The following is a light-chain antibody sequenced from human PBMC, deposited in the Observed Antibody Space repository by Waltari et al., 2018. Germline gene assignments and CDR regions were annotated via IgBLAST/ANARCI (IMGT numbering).Light chain of an antibody. CDR3: QVWDSNSDLVV. Sequence: SYVLTQPPSVSVAPGKTARITCGENNFGIEFVTWYQQKPGQAPVLVVYGNTDRPSRIPERFSGSNSENTATLTISRAEAGDEADYYCQVWDSNSDLVVFGGGTKLTVL. V-gene: IGLV3-21*03. CDR2: GNT. CDR1: NFGIEF. J-gene: IGLJ2*01.